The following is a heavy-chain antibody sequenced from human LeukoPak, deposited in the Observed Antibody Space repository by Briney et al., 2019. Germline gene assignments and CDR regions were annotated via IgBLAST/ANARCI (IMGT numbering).Heavy chain of an antibody. J-gene: IGHJ4*02. D-gene: IGHD4-17*01. CDR3: ARDRHYGDYGFDY. CDR2: IYYSGST. Sequence: PSETLSLTCTVSGGSISSGDYYWSWIRQPPGKGLEWIGYIYYSGSTYYNPSLKSRVTISVDTSKNQFSLKLSSVTAADTAVYYCARDRHYGDYGFDYWGQGTLVTVSS. CDR1: GGSISSGDYY. V-gene: IGHV4-30-4*01.